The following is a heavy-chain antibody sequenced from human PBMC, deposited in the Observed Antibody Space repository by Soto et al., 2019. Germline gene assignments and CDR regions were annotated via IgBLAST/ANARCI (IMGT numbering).Heavy chain of an antibody. V-gene: IGHV1-46*01. CDR3: ARATSAGNGRRVDV. D-gene: IGHD6-13*01. CDR2: INPSGGST. Sequence: QVQLVQSGTEVKEPGASVSLSCKASGYTFTTYYIHWVRQAPGQGLEWMGMINPSGGSTTYAQNCQGRVTXTRSTXXSTVYMDLNSLRSDDTAVYYCARATSAGNGRRVDVWGQGTTVTVSS. J-gene: IGHJ6*02. CDR1: GYTFTTYY.